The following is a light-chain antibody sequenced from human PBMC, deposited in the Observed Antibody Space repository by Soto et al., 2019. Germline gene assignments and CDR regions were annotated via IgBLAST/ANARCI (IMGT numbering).Light chain of an antibody. J-gene: IGLJ2*01. Sequence: QLVLTQSPSASASLGASVKLTCTLSSGHSSYAITWHQQQPEKGPRYLMKLNSDGSHSQGDGIPDRFSGSSSGAERYLTIASLQYEDAAYYYCPTWATGIVVFGGGTKLTVL. V-gene: IGLV4-69*01. CDR3: PTWATGIVV. CDR2: LNSDGSH. CDR1: SGHSSYA.